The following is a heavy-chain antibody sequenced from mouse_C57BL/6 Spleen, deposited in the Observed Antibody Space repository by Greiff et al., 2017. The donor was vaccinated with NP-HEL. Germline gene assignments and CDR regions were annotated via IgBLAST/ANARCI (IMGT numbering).Heavy chain of an antibody. Sequence: QVQLQQSGAELVKPGASVKLSCKASGYTFTSYWMQWVKQRPGQGLEWIGEIDPSDSYTNYNQKFKGKATLTVDTSSSTAYMQLSRLTSEDSAVYYCARDGSSYFDYWGQGTTLTVSA. V-gene: IGHV1-50*01. CDR3: ARDGSSYFDY. J-gene: IGHJ2*01. CDR2: IDPSDSYT. CDR1: GYTFTSYW. D-gene: IGHD1-1*01.